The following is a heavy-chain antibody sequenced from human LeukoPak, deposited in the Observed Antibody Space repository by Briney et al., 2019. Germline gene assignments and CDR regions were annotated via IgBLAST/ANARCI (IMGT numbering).Heavy chain of an antibody. CDR3: ARQGDGYLDY. Sequence: PSETLSLTCTASGGSISSRSYYWGWIRQPPGKGLEWIGGIYYSGTTYYKPSLKSRVTISVDTSKNQFSLRLRSVTAADTAVYYCARQGDGYLDYWGQGTLVTVSS. J-gene: IGHJ4*02. V-gene: IGHV4-39*01. CDR2: IYYSGTT. CDR1: GGSISSRSYY. D-gene: IGHD5-24*01.